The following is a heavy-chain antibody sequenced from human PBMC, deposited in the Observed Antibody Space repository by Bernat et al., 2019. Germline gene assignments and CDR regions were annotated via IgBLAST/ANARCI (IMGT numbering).Heavy chain of an antibody. Sequence: EVQLVESGGGLIQPGGSLRLSCAASGFSVSSYYMSWVRLAPGKGLEWVSLIYSGGRTYYADSVQGRFTISRDNSKNTLYLQMNSLRAEDTALYYCARVAYGSGSYYNINWFDSWGQGILVTVSS. CDR2: IYSGGRT. J-gene: IGHJ5*01. D-gene: IGHD3-10*01. CDR3: ARVAYGSGSYYNINWFDS. CDR1: GFSVSSYY. V-gene: IGHV3-53*01.